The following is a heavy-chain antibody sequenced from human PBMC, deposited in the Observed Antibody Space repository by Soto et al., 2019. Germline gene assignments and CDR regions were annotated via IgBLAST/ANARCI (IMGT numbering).Heavy chain of an antibody. CDR3: ARAAKRYFDY. J-gene: IGHJ4*02. CDR2: IIPILGPA. Sequence: QVQLVQSGAEVKKPGSSVKVSCNVSGGTFNTFAISWVRQAPGQGLEWMGGIIPILGPAFYAQKFQGRVTITADKSTNVAYLELSSLRSEDTAVYYCARAAKRYFDYWGQGTLVTVSS. CDR1: GGTFNTFA. V-gene: IGHV1-69*06.